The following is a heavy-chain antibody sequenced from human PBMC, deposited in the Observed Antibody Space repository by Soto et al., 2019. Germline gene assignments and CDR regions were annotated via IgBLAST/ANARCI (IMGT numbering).Heavy chain of an antibody. CDR2: TSSSGSTI. CDR3: AAYSYCAPCFFDY. V-gene: IGHV3-48*03. J-gene: IGHJ4*02. CDR1: GFTFSSYE. D-gene: IGHD5-18*01. Sequence: EVQLVESGGGLVQPGGSLRLSCAASGFTFSSYEMNWVRQAPGKGLEWVSYTSSSGSTIYYEDSVNGRFTITRENAKNSLSLQINMLITVDTAVYYGAAYSYCAPCFFDYWGQGTLVTVSS.